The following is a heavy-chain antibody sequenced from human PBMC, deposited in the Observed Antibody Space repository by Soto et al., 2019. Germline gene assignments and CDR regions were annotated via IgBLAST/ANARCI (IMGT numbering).Heavy chain of an antibody. V-gene: IGHV3-23*01. D-gene: IGHD2-21*02. CDR3: AKGDLSGDGLWIVSA. CDR1: GFSFNKYA. Sequence: GSLRLSCVASGFSFNKYAMIWVRQAPGKGQEWVSGITGSGSSIQYTASVKGRFTISRDNSKNTVYLQMDYLRAEDTAMYYCAKGDLSGDGLWIVSAWGQGTQVTVYS. J-gene: IGHJ5*02. CDR2: ITGSGSSI.